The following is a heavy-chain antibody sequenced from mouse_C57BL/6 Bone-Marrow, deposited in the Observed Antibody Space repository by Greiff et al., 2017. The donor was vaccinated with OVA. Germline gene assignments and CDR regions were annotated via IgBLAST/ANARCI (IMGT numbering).Heavy chain of an antibody. Sequence: EVQLQESGAELVKPGASVKLSCTASGFNIKDYYMHWVKQRPEQGLEWIGRIDPEDGETKYAPKFKGKATIPADTSSNTAYLQLSSLTSEDTAVYYCARSHSNCYYYAMDYWGQGTSVTVTS. CDR2: IDPEDGET. CDR3: ARSHSNCYYYAMDY. CDR1: GFNIKDYY. J-gene: IGHJ4*01. V-gene: IGHV14-2*01. D-gene: IGHD2-5*01.